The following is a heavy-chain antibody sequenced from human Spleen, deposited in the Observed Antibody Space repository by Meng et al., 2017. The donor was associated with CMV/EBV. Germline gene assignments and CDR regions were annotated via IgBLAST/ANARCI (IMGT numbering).Heavy chain of an antibody. D-gene: IGHD2-2*01. J-gene: IGHJ4*02. CDR2: ISGSGGST. Sequence: GGSLRLSCAASGFTFSGYAMSWVRQAPGKGLEWVSAISGSGGSTYYADSVKGRFTISRDNSKNTLYLQMNSLRAEDTAVYYCARIRGYCSSTSCPWTFGYWGQGTLVTVSS. CDR1: GFTFSGYA. V-gene: IGHV3-23*01. CDR3: ARIRGYCSSTSCPWTFGY.